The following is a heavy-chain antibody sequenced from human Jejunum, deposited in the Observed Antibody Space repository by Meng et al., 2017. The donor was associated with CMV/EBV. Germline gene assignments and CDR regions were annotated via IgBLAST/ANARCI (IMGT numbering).Heavy chain of an antibody. CDR3: ARSTTVTDFDS. Sequence: CKGSGYTFTNYWIGWVRPMPGKGLECMGIIYPGDSDTKYSPSFQGQVTISADKSINTAYLQWSSLQASDTAMYYCARSTTVTDFDSWGQGTLVTVSS. CDR1: GYTFTNYW. V-gene: IGHV5-51*01. CDR2: IYPGDSDT. J-gene: IGHJ4*02. D-gene: IGHD4-11*01.